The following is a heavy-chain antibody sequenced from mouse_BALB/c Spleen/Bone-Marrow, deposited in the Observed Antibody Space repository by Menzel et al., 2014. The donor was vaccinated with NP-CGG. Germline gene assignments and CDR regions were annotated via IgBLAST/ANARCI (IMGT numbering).Heavy chain of an antibody. D-gene: IGHD1-1*01. Sequence: EVQLQQSGAELVKPGASVKLSCTASGFNIKDTYMHWVKQRPEQGLEWIGRIDPANGNTKYDPKSQGKATITADTSSNTAYLQISSLTSEDTAVYYCASYYYGSSSFAYWGQGTLVTVSA. J-gene: IGHJ3*01. CDR1: GFNIKDTY. V-gene: IGHV14-3*02. CDR3: ASYYYGSSSFAY. CDR2: IDPANGNT.